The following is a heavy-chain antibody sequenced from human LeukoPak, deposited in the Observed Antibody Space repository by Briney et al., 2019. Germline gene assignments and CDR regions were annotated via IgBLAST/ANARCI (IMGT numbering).Heavy chain of an antibody. CDR3: ARDQIPGLCGGDCYPHPMDV. CDR2: IRSKANSYAT. CDR1: GFTFSGSA. D-gene: IGHD2-21*02. J-gene: IGHJ6*02. V-gene: IGHV3-73*01. Sequence: GGSLRLSCAASGFTFSGSAMHWVRQASGKGLEWVGRIRSKANSYATAYAASVKGRFTISRDDSKNTAYLQMNSLRAEDTAVYYCARDQIPGLCGGDCYPHPMDVWGQGTTVTVSS.